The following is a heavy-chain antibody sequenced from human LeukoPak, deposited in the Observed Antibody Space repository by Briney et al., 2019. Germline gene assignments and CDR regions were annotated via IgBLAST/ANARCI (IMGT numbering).Heavy chain of an antibody. CDR3: ARDSDCTNGVCYRTDLDY. CDR1: GYTFTSYY. Sequence: ASVKVSCKASGYTFTSYYMHWVRQAPGQGLEWMGIINPSGGSTSYAQKFQGRVTMTRDTSISTHYMELSRLTSDDTAVYYCARDSDCTNGVCYRTDLDYWGQGTLVTVSS. V-gene: IGHV1-46*01. D-gene: IGHD2-8*01. CDR2: INPSGGST. J-gene: IGHJ4*02.